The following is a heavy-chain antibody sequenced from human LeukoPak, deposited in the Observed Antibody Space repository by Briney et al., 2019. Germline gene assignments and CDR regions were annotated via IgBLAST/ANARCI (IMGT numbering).Heavy chain of an antibody. D-gene: IGHD3-10*01. Sequence: PSQTLSLTCTVSGGSISSGVYYWSWIRQHPGKGLEWIGYIYYSGSTYYNPSLKSRVTISVDTSKNQFSLKLSSVTAADTAVYYCARDKEVRGVSYYYYYGMDVWGQGTTVTVSS. CDR1: GGSISSGVYY. CDR2: IYYSGST. J-gene: IGHJ6*02. V-gene: IGHV4-31*03. CDR3: ARDKEVRGVSYYYYYGMDV.